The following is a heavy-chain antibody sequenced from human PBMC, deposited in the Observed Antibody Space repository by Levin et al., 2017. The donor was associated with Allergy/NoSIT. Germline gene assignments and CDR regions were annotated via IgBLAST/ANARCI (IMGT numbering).Heavy chain of an antibody. V-gene: IGHV4-30-4*01. CDR1: GGSISSDNYF. Sequence: SETLSLTCTVSGGSISSDNYFWSWIRQPPGKGLEWIGYIHYSGTAHYNPSLTSRVTISIDTSKNQFSLKLSSVTAADPAVYYFSREGRVPGATDAFDIWGQGTTVTVSS. J-gene: IGHJ3*02. CDR3: SREGRVPGATDAFDI. D-gene: IGHD2-2*01. CDR2: IHYSGTA.